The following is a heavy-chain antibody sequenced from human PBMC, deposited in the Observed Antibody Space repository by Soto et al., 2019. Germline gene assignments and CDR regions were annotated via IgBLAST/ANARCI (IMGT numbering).Heavy chain of an antibody. CDR1: GFTFSSYW. D-gene: IGHD3-16*01. CDR2: IKRDGRGT. J-gene: IGHJ4*02. V-gene: IGHV3-74*01. CDR3: ARGDADYNDGNGSLGRH. Sequence: EVQLVESGGGLVQPGGSLRLSCAASGFTFSSYWMHWVRQAPGKGLVWVSRIKRDGRGTYYADSVKGRRTITRDNAKNTLYPQMISLRAEDTAVYYCARGDADYNDGNGSLGRHSGQGALVTVSS.